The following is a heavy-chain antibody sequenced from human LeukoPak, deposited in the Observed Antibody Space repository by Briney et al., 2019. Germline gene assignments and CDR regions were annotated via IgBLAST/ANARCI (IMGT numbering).Heavy chain of an antibody. Sequence: GGSLRLSCAASGFTFNNYAMGWVRQAPGKGLEWVSAISGIGSSTYYTDSVKGRFTISRDNSKNTLFLQTNSLRVEDTAVYYCTRTRWTSGYYFAYWGQRTLVTVSS. J-gene: IGHJ4*02. D-gene: IGHD3-22*01. CDR2: ISGIGSST. CDR1: GFTFNNYA. CDR3: TRTRWTSGYYFAY. V-gene: IGHV3-23*01.